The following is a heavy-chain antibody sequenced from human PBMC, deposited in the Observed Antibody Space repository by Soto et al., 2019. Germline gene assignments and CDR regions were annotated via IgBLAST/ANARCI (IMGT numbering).Heavy chain of an antibody. D-gene: IGHD3-10*01. Sequence: ASVKVSCKASGYTFTSYAMHWVRQAPGQRLEWMGWINAGNGNTKYSQKFQGRVTITRDTSASTAYMELSSLRSEDTAVYYCAKVDGSGSYYDYYYYGMDVWGQGTTVTVSS. J-gene: IGHJ6*02. CDR3: AKVDGSGSYYDYYYYGMDV. V-gene: IGHV1-3*01. CDR2: INAGNGNT. CDR1: GYTFTSYA.